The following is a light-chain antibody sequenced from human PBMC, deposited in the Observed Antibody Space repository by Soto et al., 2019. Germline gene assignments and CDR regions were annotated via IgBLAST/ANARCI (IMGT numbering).Light chain of an antibody. J-gene: IGKJ4*01. Sequence: EFVLTQSPATLSLSPGGRATLSCRASQSVSSYLAWYQQKPGQAPRLLIYDVSNRATGIPARFSGSGSGTDFTLTISSLEPEDFAVYYCQQRGTFGGGTKVEIK. CDR2: DVS. V-gene: IGKV3-11*01. CDR1: QSVSSY. CDR3: QQRGT.